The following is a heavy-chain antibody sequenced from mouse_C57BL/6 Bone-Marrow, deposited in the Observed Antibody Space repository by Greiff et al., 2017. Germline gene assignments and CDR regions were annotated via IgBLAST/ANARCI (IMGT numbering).Heavy chain of an antibody. J-gene: IGHJ4*01. CDR2: VYPYNGGT. CDR1: GFTFTDYY. Sequence: EVQVVESGPVLVKPGPSVKISCKASGFTFTDYYMHWVKQSHGKSLEWIGLVYPYNGGTSYNQKFKGKATLTVDTYSSTAYMELNSLTSEDSAVYYCARVDYYGSKGYAMDYWGQGTSVTVSS. V-gene: IGHV1-36*01. CDR3: ARVDYYGSKGYAMDY. D-gene: IGHD1-1*01.